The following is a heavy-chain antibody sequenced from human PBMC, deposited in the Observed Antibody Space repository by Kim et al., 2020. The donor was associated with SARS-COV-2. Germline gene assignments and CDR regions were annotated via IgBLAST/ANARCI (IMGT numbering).Heavy chain of an antibody. CDR1: GFTFSSYW. CDR3: ARIIGYRSSTSCYNWYFDL. CDR2: IKQDGSGK. D-gene: IGHD2-2*01. Sequence: GGSLRLSCAASGFTFSSYWMSWVRQAPGKGLEWVANIKQDGSGKYYVDSVKGRFTISRDNAKNSLYLQMNSLRAEDTAVYYCARIIGYRSSTSCYNWYFDLWGRGTLVTVSS. V-gene: IGHV3-7*03. J-gene: IGHJ2*01.